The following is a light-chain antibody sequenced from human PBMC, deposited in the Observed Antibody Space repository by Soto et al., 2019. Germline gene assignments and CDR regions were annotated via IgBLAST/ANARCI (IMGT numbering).Light chain of an antibody. V-gene: IGLV1-40*01. CDR2: GNS. CDR3: QSYDSSLSGSYV. CDR1: SSNIGAVYD. Sequence: QSVLTQPPSVSGAPGQRVTISCTGSSSNIGAVYDVHWYQQLPGTAPILLIYGNSNRPSGVPDRFSGSKSGTSASLAITGLQAEDESDYCCQSYDSSLSGSYVFGTGTKLTVL. J-gene: IGLJ1*01.